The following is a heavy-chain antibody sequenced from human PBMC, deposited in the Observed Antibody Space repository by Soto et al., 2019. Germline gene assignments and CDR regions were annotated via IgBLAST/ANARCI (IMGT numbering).Heavy chain of an antibody. CDR1: GCTFSTYW. V-gene: IGHV3-74*01. Sequence: EVQLVESGGGLVQPGVSLRLSCAASGCTFSTYWIHWVRQAPGKGLVWVSRINSDGSSTNYADSVKGRFTISRDNAKNTLFLQMNSLRAEDTAVYYCARDRWGGGRDMDVWGQGTTVTVSS. CDR3: ARDRWGGGRDMDV. CDR2: INSDGSST. D-gene: IGHD3-10*01. J-gene: IGHJ6*02.